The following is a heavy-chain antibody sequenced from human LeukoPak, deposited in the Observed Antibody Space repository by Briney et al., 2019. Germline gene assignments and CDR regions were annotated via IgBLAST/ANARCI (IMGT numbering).Heavy chain of an antibody. CDR3: ARVDSYYYDSSGREAY. Sequence: SVKVSCTASGGTFSSYAISWVRQAPGQGLEWMGRIIPILGIANYAQKFQGRVTITADKSTSTAYMELSSLRSEDTAVYYCARVDSYYYDSSGREAYWGQGTLVTVSS. CDR2: IIPILGIA. D-gene: IGHD3-22*01. V-gene: IGHV1-69*04. CDR1: GGTFSSYA. J-gene: IGHJ4*02.